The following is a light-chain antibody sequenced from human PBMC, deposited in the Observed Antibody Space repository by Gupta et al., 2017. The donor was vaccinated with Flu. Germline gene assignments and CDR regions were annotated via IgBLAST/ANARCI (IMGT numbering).Light chain of an antibody. CDR2: VNN. Sequence: QSGLTQPPSASGTPGQRVSISCSGSSSTIGSNAVNWYQHLPGTAPKLLIYVNNQRPSGGPDRFSGSKSGTSASLAISGLQAADEGDYYCASWDDSLSGQVVFGGGTKLTVL. CDR1: SSTIGSNA. CDR3: ASWDDSLSGQVV. V-gene: IGLV1-44*01. J-gene: IGLJ2*01.